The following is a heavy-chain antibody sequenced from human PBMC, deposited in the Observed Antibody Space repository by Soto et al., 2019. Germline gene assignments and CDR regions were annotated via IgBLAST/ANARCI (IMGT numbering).Heavy chain of an antibody. CDR1: GFTFADYG. J-gene: IGHJ6*03. Sequence: PGGSLRLSCAASGFTFADYGMSWVRQAPGKGLEWVSGINWNGGSTGYADSVKGRFTISRDNAKNSLYLQMNSLRAEDTALYHCARVVSKYYYYYYMDVWGKGTTVTVSS. V-gene: IGHV3-20*01. CDR2: INWNGGST. CDR3: ARVVSKYYYYYYMDV.